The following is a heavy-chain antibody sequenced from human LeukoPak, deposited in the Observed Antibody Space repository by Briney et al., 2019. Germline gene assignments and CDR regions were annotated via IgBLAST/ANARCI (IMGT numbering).Heavy chain of an antibody. CDR3: ARLRRSSSRDAVDI. Sequence: GESLKISCKGSGYTFTNYWIVWVRQMPGKGLEWMGIIYPGDSDTRYSPSFQGQVTISADKSISTAYLQWSSLKASDTAVYYCARLRRSSSRDAVDIWGRGTMVTVSS. CDR2: IYPGDSDT. CDR1: GYTFTNYW. V-gene: IGHV5-51*01. D-gene: IGHD6-6*01. J-gene: IGHJ3*02.